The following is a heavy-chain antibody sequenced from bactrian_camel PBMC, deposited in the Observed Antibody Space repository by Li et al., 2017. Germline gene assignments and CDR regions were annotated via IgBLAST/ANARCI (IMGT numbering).Heavy chain of an antibody. J-gene: IGHJ6*01. V-gene: IGHV3-3*01. CDR3: AHLPGVGCPRQSYDFTGRRIS. D-gene: IGHD5*01. CDR2: IRRSGGET. CDR1: GHSRGSNC. Sequence: VQLVESGGGSVQTGGSLRLSCVVSGHSRGSNCVGWYRLPPGRAPAEREGIAAIRRSGGETWYADSVRGRFTISRDSAKNTVDLQMDDLKAEDTAKYYCAHLPGVGCPRQSYDFTGRRISWGQGTQVTVS.